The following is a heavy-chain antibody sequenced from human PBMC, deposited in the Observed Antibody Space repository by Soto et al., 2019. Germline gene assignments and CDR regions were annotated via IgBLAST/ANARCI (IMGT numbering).Heavy chain of an antibody. CDR3: ARARYGSGPYYYYYYGMDV. Sequence: PSETLSLTCTVSGGSISSYYWSWIRQPPGKGLEWIGYIDYSGSTNYNPSLKSRVTISVDTSKNQFSLKLSSVTAADTAVYYCARARYGSGPYYYYYYGMDVWGQGTTVTVSS. CDR2: IDYSGST. J-gene: IGHJ6*02. CDR1: GGSISSYY. V-gene: IGHV4-59*12. D-gene: IGHD3-10*01.